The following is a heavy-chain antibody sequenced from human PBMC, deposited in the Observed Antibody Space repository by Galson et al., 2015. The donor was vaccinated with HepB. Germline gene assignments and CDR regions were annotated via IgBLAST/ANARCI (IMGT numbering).Heavy chain of an antibody. V-gene: IGHV4-34*01. J-gene: IGHJ6*02. CDR2: INHSGST. Sequence: ETLSLTCAVYGGSFSGYYWSWIRQPPGKGLEWIGEINHSGSTNYNPSLKSRVTISVDTSKNQFSLKLSSVTAADTAVYYCARQGAAGYYYYGMDVWGQGTTVTVSS. CDR1: GGSFSGYY. CDR3: ARQGAAGYYYYGMDV. D-gene: IGHD6-13*01.